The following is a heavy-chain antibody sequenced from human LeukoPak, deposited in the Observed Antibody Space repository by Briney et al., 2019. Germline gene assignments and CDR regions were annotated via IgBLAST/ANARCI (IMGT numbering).Heavy chain of an antibody. CDR2: IYYSGST. D-gene: IGHD5-18*01. Sequence: PSQTLSLTCTVSGGSISSGDYYWSWIRQPPGKGLEWIGYIYYSGSTHYNPSLKSRVTISVDTSKNQFSLKLSSVTAADTAVYYCARVNTAMEYYFDYRGQGTLVTVSS. J-gene: IGHJ4*02. CDR1: GGSISSGDYY. V-gene: IGHV4-30-4*01. CDR3: ARVNTAMEYYFDY.